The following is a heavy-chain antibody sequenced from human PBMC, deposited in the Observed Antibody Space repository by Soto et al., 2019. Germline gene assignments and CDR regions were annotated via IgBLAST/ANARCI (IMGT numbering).Heavy chain of an antibody. Sequence: QVQLVESGGGVVQPGRSLRLSCAASGFTFSSYGMHWVRQAPGKGLEWVAVISYDGSNKYYADSVKGRFTISRDNSKNTLYLQMNSLRAEDTAVYYCAKDSTPGSPQAYSISPYYYYYGMDVWGQGTTVTVSS. V-gene: IGHV3-30*18. CDR2: ISYDGSNK. J-gene: IGHJ6*02. D-gene: IGHD4-4*01. CDR3: AKDSTPGSPQAYSISPYYYYYGMDV. CDR1: GFTFSSYG.